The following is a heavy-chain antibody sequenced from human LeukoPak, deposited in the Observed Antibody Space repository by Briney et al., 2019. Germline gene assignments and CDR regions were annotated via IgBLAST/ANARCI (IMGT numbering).Heavy chain of an antibody. Sequence: ASVKVSCKASGYTFTGYYMHWVRQAPGQGLEWMGWINPNSGGTNYAQRVHGRFSMTRDTSISTAYMELSRLRSDDTAVYYCATDLGFPSAIPWYYYYYGMDVWGQGTTVTVSS. CDR3: ATDLGFPSAIPWYYYYYGMDV. J-gene: IGHJ6*02. D-gene: IGHD3-16*01. CDR2: INPNSGGT. CDR1: GYTFTGYY. V-gene: IGHV1-2*02.